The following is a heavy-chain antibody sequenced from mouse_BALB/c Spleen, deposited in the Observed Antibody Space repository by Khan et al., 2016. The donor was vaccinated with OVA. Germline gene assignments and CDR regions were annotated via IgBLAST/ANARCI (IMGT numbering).Heavy chain of an antibody. J-gene: IGHJ1*01. V-gene: IGHV3-5*02. CDR2: IYYSGTV. D-gene: IGHD1-1*01. Sequence: EVKLLESGPGLVKPSQTVSLTCTVTGISITSGNYRWSWIRQFPGNKLEWIGNIYYSGTVTYNPSLTSRTTITRDTSKNQFFLEMNSLTAEDTATYCCARDYGSLYWYIDVWGAGTTVTVSS. CDR3: ARDYGSLYWYIDV. CDR1: GISITSGNYR.